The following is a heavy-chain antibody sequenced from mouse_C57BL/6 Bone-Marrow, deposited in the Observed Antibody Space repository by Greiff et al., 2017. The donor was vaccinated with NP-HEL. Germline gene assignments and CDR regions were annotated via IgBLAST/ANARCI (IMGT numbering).Heavy chain of an antibody. D-gene: IGHD1-1*01. CDR3: ALRRGYYFDY. Sequence: QVQLQQSGPELVKPGASVKISCKASGYAFSSSWMNWVKQRPGKGLEWIGRIYPGDGDTNYNGKFKGKATLTADKSSSTAYMQLSSLTSEDSAVYFCALRRGYYFDYWGQGTTLTVSS. V-gene: IGHV1-82*01. J-gene: IGHJ2*01. CDR1: GYAFSSSW. CDR2: IYPGDGDT.